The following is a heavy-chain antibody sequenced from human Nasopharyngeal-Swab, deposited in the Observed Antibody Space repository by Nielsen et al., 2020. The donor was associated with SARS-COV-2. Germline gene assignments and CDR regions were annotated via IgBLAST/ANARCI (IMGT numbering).Heavy chain of an antibody. D-gene: IGHD4-17*01. Sequence: SVKVSCKASGGTFSSYAISWVRQAPGQGLEWMGGIIPILGIANYAQKFQGRVTITADKSTSTAYMELSSLRSEDTAVYYCARGSPAVDYGDYSSWASDIWGQGTMVTVSS. J-gene: IGHJ3*02. CDR1: GGTFSSYA. CDR3: ARGSPAVDYGDYSSWASDI. CDR2: IIPILGIA. V-gene: IGHV1-69*10.